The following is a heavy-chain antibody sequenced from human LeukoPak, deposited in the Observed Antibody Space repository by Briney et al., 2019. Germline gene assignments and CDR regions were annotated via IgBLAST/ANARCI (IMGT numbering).Heavy chain of an antibody. Sequence: PGGSLRLSCAASGFTFSSYEMNWVRQAPGKGLEWVSYINSRGSTTYYGDSVKGRFTISRDNAKNSLYLQMNSLRAEDTAVYYCASSYFSIIPAREGMDVWGQGTTVTVSS. CDR1: GFTFSSYE. J-gene: IGHJ6*02. CDR3: ASSYFSIIPAREGMDV. V-gene: IGHV3-48*03. CDR2: INSRGSTT. D-gene: IGHD2-2*01.